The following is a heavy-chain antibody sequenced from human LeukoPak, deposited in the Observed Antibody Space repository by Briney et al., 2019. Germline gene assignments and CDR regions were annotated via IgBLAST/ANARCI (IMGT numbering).Heavy chain of an antibody. CDR3: VRESETSGWFDH. D-gene: IGHD6-25*01. Sequence: PGGSLRLSCAASGFTFSDYSMNWIRQAPGKGLECVSYIGSSGSFTNYADSVRGRFTISRDNSKNSLSLQMSSLRGEDTALYFCVRESETSGWFDHWGQGTLVTVSS. CDR2: IGSSGSFT. CDR1: GFTFSDYS. V-gene: IGHV3-11*05. J-gene: IGHJ5*02.